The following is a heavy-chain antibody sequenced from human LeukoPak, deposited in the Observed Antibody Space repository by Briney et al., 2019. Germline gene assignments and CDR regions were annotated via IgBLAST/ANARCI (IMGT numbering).Heavy chain of an antibody. D-gene: IGHD3-10*01. V-gene: IGHV3-66*01. CDR1: GFTFSSYY. Sequence: GGSLRLSCAASGFTFSSYYMNWVRQAPGKGLEWVSVIYSGGSTYYTDSVRGRFTISRDNSKNTLYLQMNGLRVEDTAVYYCARFHYYGSGSHFWYFDLWGRGTLVTVSS. CDR3: ARFHYYGSGSHFWYFDL. CDR2: IYSGGST. J-gene: IGHJ2*01.